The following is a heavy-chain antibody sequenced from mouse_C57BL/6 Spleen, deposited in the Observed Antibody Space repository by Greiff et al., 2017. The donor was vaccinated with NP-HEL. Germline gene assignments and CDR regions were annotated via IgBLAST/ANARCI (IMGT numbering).Heavy chain of an antibody. Sequence: EVKLMESGGGLVKPGGSLKLSCAASGFTFSSYAMSWVRQTPEKRLEWVATISDGGSYTYYPDNVKGRFTISRDNAKNNLYLQMSHLKSEETAMYYCAREGYGSSYYFDYWGQGTTLTVSS. CDR2: ISDGGSYT. CDR3: AREGYGSSYYFDY. D-gene: IGHD1-1*01. V-gene: IGHV5-4*01. J-gene: IGHJ2*01. CDR1: GFTFSSYA.